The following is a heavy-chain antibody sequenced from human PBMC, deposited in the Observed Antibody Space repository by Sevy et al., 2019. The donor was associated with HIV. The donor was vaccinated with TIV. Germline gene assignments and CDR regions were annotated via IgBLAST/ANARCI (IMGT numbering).Heavy chain of an antibody. J-gene: IGHJ6*02. CDR1: GFTFGDYA. D-gene: IGHD4-4*01. Sequence: GGSLRLSCTTSGFTFGDYAMNWFRQALGKGLEWVGFIRIKTYGRTTEYAASVRGRFSISRDDSKSVAYLQMNSLKTEDTGIYYCSREGFDYTTFMDVWGQGTTVTVSS. V-gene: IGHV3-49*03. CDR2: IRIKTYGRTT. CDR3: SREGFDYTTFMDV.